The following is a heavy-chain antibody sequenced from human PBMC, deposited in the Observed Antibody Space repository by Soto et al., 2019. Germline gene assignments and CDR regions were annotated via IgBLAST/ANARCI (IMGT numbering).Heavy chain of an antibody. Sequence: SETLSLTCTVSGGSTSSYYWSWIRQPPGKGLEWIGYIYYSGSTNYNPSLKSRVTISVDTSKNQFSLKLSSVTAADTAVYYCARHADIVVVPAADAFDIWGQGTMVTVSS. V-gene: IGHV4-59*08. CDR3: ARHADIVVVPAADAFDI. CDR1: GGSTSSYY. J-gene: IGHJ3*02. CDR2: IYYSGST. D-gene: IGHD2-2*01.